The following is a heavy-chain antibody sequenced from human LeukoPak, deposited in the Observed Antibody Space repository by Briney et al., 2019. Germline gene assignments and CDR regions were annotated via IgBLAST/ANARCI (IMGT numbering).Heavy chain of an antibody. J-gene: IGHJ4*02. CDR3: ARDTYYYDSSGYFPLYAFDY. CDR1: GYTFTSYG. CDR2: ISAYSGNT. V-gene: IGHV1-18*01. Sequence: ASVKVSCKASGYTFTSYGISWVRQAPGQGLEWMGWISAYSGNTNYAQKLQGRVTMTTDTSTSTAYMELRSLRSDDTAVYYCARDTYYYDSSGYFPLYAFDYWGQGTLVTVSS. D-gene: IGHD3-22*01.